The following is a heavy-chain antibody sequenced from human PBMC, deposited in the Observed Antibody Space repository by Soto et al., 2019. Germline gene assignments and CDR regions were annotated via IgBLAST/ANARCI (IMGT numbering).Heavy chain of an antibody. Sequence: WGSLRLSCAAAGFTFSSYAMSWVRQAPGKGLEWVSGISGSGGSVESTDSVKGRFTISRDNSKNTLYLQMNSLRAEDTAVYYCAKDRDSSDYFDYWGQGTLVTVSS. J-gene: IGHJ4*02. D-gene: IGHD3-22*01. CDR3: AKDRDSSDYFDY. V-gene: IGHV3-23*01. CDR1: GFTFSSYA. CDR2: ISGSGGSV.